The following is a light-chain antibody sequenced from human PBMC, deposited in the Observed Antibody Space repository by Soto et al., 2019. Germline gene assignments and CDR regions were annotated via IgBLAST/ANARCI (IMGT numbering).Light chain of an antibody. J-gene: IGLJ2*01. CDR2: NIR. CDR1: SGDIGTYKY. V-gene: IGLV2-14*01. Sequence: QAVVTQPASVSGSPGQSITISCTGTSGDIGTYKYVSWYQQYPGKAPKLIIYNIRGRPSGVSSRFSGSQSGNTASLAISGLRAEDEADYFCSAYVDSGAVIFGRGTKVTVL. CDR3: SAYVDSGAVI.